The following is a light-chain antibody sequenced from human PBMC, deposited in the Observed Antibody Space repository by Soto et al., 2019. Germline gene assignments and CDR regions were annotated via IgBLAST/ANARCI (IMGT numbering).Light chain of an antibody. V-gene: IGKV1-5*03. J-gene: IGKJ1*01. CDR3: QQYNSYWT. CDR1: QSISSW. Sequence: IPLTPSPSPPSSSVGGRVILTWRASQSISSWLAWYQQKPGKAPKLLIYKASSLQIGVPSRFSGSGSGTEFTLTISSLQPDDFATYYCQQYNSYWTFGQGTKVDI. CDR2: KAS.